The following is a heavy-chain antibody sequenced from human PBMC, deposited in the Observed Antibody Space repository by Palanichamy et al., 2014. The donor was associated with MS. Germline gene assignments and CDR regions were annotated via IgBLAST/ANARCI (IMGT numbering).Heavy chain of an antibody. J-gene: IGHJ2*01. V-gene: IGHV4-39*01. D-gene: IGHD3-22*01. CDR3: ARQDSSGYYLTYWYFDL. CDR2: ISYSEST. Sequence: KGLEWLGSISYSESTYYNPSLKGRFIISIDTSKNQFSLKLSSVTAADTAVYYCARQDSSGYYLTYWYFDLWGRGTLVTVSS.